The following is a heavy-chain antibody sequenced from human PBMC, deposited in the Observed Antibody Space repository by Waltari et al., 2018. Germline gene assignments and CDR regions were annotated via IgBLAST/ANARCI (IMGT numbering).Heavy chain of an antibody. CDR3: ARDWVHGSGSYYNNWFDP. CDR1: GYTFTGYY. CDR2: INPNSGGT. V-gene: IGHV1-2*02. D-gene: IGHD3-10*01. Sequence: QVQLVQSGAEVKKPGASVKVSCKASGYTFTGYYMPWVRQAPGQGLEWMGWINPNSGGTNYAQKFQGRVTMTRDTSISTAYMELSRLRSDDTAVYYCARDWVHGSGSYYNNWFDPWGQGTLVTVSS. J-gene: IGHJ5*02.